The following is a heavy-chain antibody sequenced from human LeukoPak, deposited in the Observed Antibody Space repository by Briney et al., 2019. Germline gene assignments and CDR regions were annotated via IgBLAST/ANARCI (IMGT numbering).Heavy chain of an antibody. CDR3: ARVIAGSTYGQFDY. D-gene: IGHD2-21*01. CDR2: INSDGSRT. V-gene: IGHV3-74*01. CDR1: GFTFSDYW. J-gene: IGHJ4*02. Sequence: GGSLRLSCTASGFTFSDYWMHWVRQAPGKGLVWVSRINSDGSRTNYADCVKGRFTISRDNAKNTVFLQMNSLRAEDAAVYYCARVIAGSTYGQFDYWGQGALATVSS.